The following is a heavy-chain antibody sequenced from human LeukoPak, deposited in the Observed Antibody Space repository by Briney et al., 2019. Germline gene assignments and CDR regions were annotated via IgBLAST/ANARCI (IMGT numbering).Heavy chain of an antibody. CDR1: GGSISSGGYY. J-gene: IGHJ4*02. CDR3: ARKLPLAAADPFDY. Sequence: SETLSLTCTVSGGSISSGGYYWSWIRQHPGKGLEWIGYIYYSGSTYYNPSLKSRVTISVDTSKNQFSLKLSSVTAADTAVYYCARKLPLAAADPFDYWGQGTLVTVSS. V-gene: IGHV4-31*03. D-gene: IGHD6-13*01. CDR2: IYYSGST.